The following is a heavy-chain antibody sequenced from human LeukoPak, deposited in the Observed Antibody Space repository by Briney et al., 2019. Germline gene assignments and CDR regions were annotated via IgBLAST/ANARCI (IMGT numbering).Heavy chain of an antibody. CDR2: IYYSGST. D-gene: IGHD2-15*01. Sequence: SETLSLTCTVSGGSISSYYWSWIRQPPGKGLEWIGYIYYSGSTNYNPSLKSRVTISVDTSKNQFSLKLSSVTAADTAVYYCARVTSDCSGGSCYDAFDIWGQGTMVTVSS. J-gene: IGHJ3*02. CDR1: GGSISSYY. CDR3: ARVTSDCSGGSCYDAFDI. V-gene: IGHV4-59*01.